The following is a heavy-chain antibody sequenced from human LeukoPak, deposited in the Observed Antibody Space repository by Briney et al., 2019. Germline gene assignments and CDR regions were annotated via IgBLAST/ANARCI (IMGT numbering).Heavy chain of an antibody. CDR1: GGSFSGYY. CDR3: ARGNYDSSGYYFDY. CDR2: INHSGST. D-gene: IGHD3-22*01. V-gene: IGHV4-34*01. Sequence: SETLSLTCAVYGGSFSGYYWSWSRQPPGKGLEWIGEINHSGSTNYNPSLKSRVTISVDTSKNQFSLKLSSVTAADTAVYYCARGNYDSSGYYFDYWGQGTLVTVSS. J-gene: IGHJ4*02.